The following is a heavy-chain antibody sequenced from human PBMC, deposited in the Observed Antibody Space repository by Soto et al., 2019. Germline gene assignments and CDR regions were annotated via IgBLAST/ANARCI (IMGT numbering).Heavy chain of an antibody. CDR1: GYTFNRHY. V-gene: IGHV1-46*02. D-gene: IGHD3-10*02. CDR2: IDPSGGDT. J-gene: IGHJ4*02. CDR3: AKRRGVGLNMSSLDY. Sequence: QVQLVQSGAEVRKPGASVKVSCKASGYTFNRHYIQWVRQAPGQGLEWMGMIDPSGGDTNYAKKFQGRGTLTSDTSKSTVYMELSSLRSEETAVYYCAKRRGVGLNMSSLDYWGPGTLVIVSS.